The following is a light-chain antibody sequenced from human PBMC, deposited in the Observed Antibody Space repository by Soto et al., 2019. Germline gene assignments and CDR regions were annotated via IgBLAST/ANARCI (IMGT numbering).Light chain of an antibody. CDR1: QSVSSSY. Sequence: EIVLTQSPGTLSLSPGERATLSCRASQSVSSSYLAWYQQKPGQAPRLLIYAASSRATGIPDRFSGSGSGTDFTLTISRLEPEDFAVFYCQQYHNSPPTFGQGTKVDNK. J-gene: IGKJ1*01. V-gene: IGKV3-20*01. CDR2: AAS. CDR3: QQYHNSPPT.